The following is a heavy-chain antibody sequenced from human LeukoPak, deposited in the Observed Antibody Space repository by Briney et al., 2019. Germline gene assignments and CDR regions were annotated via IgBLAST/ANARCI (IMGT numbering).Heavy chain of an antibody. D-gene: IGHD3-10*01. CDR3: ARGVRSSTGYFDY. Sequence: SETLSLTCTVSGGSISSSSYYWGWIRQPPGKGLEWIGSIYYSGSTYYNPSLKSRVTISVDTSKNQFSLKLSSVTAADTAVYYCARGVRSSTGYFDYWGQGTLVTVSS. V-gene: IGHV4-39*07. J-gene: IGHJ4*02. CDR1: GGSISSSSYY. CDR2: IYYSGST.